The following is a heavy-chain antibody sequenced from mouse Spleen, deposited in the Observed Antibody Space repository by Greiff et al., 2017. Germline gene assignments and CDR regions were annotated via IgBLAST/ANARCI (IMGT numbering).Heavy chain of an antibody. Sequence: EVNLVESGGGLVKPGGSLKLSCAASGFTFSDYGMHWVRQAPEKGLEWVAYISSGSSTIYYADTVKGRFTISRDNAKNTLFLQMTSLRSEDTAMYYCTREGITTVDWYFDVWGAGTTVTVSS. J-gene: IGHJ1*01. D-gene: IGHD1-1*01. V-gene: IGHV5-17*01. CDR2: ISSGSSTI. CDR1: GFTFSDYG. CDR3: TREGITTVDWYFDV.